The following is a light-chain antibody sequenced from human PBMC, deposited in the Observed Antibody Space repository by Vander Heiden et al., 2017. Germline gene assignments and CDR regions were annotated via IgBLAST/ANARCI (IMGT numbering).Light chain of an antibody. J-gene: IGLJ1*01. Sequence: QSALTQPASVSGSPGPSITISCTGTSSDVGGYNYVSWYQQHPGTAPKLLIYDVNNRPSGVSNRFSGSKSGNTASLTISGLQAEDEADYYCSSYTSSSTHYVFGTGTKVTVL. CDR2: DVN. V-gene: IGLV2-14*03. CDR3: SSYTSSSTHYV. CDR1: SSDVGGYNY.